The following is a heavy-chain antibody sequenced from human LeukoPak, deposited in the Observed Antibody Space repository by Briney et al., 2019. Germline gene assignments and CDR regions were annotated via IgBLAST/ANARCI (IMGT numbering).Heavy chain of an antibody. J-gene: IGHJ4*02. CDR3: ARDQVGYGLDY. Sequence: SETLSLTCVVSSGSINNQYWTWIRQPPGKGLEWIGYIYDTGNTNYNPSLKSRGNISIETTKNQLSLKLTSVTAADTAVYYCARDQVGYGLDYWGQGTLVTVSS. D-gene: IGHD5-18*01. V-gene: IGHV4-59*11. CDR2: IYDTGNT. CDR1: SGSINNQY.